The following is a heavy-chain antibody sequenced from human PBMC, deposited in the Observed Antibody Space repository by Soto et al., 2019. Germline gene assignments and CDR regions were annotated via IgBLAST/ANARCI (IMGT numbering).Heavy chain of an antibody. CDR3: ASPSYYTYYYYYGMDV. V-gene: IGHV3-11*01. CDR1: GFTFSDYY. CDR2: ISSSGSTI. J-gene: IGHJ6*02. D-gene: IGHD3-3*01. Sequence: NPGGSLRLSCAASGFTFSDYYMSWIRQAPGKGLEWVSYISSSGSTIYYADSVKGRFTISRDNAKNSLYLLMNSLRAEDTAVYYCASPSYYTYYYYYGMDVWGQGTTVTVSS.